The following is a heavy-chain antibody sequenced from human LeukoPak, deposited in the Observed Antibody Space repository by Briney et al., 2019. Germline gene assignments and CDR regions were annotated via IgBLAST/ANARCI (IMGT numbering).Heavy chain of an antibody. Sequence: AASLRLSCAASGFTFSSYAMSWVRQAPGKGLEWVSAISGSGGSTYYADSVKGRFTISRDNSKNTLYLQMNSLRAEDTAVYYCAKDPSDCSSTSCYTVAFDIWGQGTMVTVSS. CDR3: AKDPSDCSSTSCYTVAFDI. V-gene: IGHV3-23*01. CDR2: ISGSGGST. CDR1: GFTFSSYA. D-gene: IGHD2-2*02. J-gene: IGHJ3*02.